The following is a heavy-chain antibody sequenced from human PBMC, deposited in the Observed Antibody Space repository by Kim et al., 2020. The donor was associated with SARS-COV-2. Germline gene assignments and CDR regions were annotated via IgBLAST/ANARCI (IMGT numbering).Heavy chain of an antibody. CDR1: GGSFSDYS. CDR2: IDHRGST. Sequence: SETLSLTCAVYGGSFSDYSWSWIRQPPGKGLEWIGDIDHRGSTNYNPSLKSRPPISVDTSKNQFSLKLTSVTAADTAVYYCARGRGGISLVVVVITAAEYYCDFWGRGSRVTVSS. J-gene: IGHJ4*02. D-gene: IGHD3-22*01. V-gene: IGHV4-34*01. CDR3: ARGRGGISLVVVVITAAEYYCDF.